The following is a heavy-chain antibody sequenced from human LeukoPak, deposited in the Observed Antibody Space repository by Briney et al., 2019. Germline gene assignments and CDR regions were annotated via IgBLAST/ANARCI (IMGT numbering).Heavy chain of an antibody. CDR3: ARDRGYCTSTSCHIEAFDY. CDR1: GFTFSSYW. V-gene: IGHV3-74*01. D-gene: IGHD2-2*02. CDR2: INSDGSST. J-gene: IGHJ4*02. Sequence: GGSLRLSCAASGFTFSSYWMHWVRQAPGKGLVWVSRINSDGSSTSYADSVKGRFTISRDNAKNTLYLQMNSLRAEDTAVYYCARDRGYCTSTSCHIEAFDYWGQGTLVTVSS.